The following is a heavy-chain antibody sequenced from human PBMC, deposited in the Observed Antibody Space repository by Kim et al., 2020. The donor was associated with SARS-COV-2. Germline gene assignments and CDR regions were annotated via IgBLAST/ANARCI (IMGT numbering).Heavy chain of an antibody. CDR3: ARQYSSRDYYYYGMDV. D-gene: IGHD6-6*01. Sequence: SVKSRITINPDTSKNQFSLQLNSVTPEDTAVYYCARQYSSRDYYYYGMDVWGQGTTVTVSS. V-gene: IGHV6-1*01. J-gene: IGHJ6*02.